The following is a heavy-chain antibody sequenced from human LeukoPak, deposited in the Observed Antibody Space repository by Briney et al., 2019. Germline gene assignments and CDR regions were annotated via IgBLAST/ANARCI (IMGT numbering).Heavy chain of an antibody. CDR3: ARIVSVYDSSGYYYRSWFDP. V-gene: IGHV4-31*03. D-gene: IGHD3-22*01. CDR1: GGSISSSSYY. CDR2: IYYSGST. Sequence: PSETLSLTCTVSGGSISSSSYYWSWIRQHPGKGLEWIGYIYYSGSTYYNPSLKSRVTISVDTSKNQFSLKLSSVTAADTAVYYCARIVSVYDSSGYYYRSWFDPWGQGTLVTVSS. J-gene: IGHJ5*02.